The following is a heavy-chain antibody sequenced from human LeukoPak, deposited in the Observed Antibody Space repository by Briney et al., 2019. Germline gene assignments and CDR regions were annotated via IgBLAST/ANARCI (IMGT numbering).Heavy chain of an antibody. CDR1: GGSISSYY. CDR2: IYHSGST. V-gene: IGHV4-59*12. Sequence: SETLSLTCTVSGGSISSYYWSWIRQPPGKGLEWIGEIYHSGSTNYNPSLKSRVTISVDKSKNQFSLKLSSVTAADTAVYYCARVIRTTVAYFDYWGQGTLVTVSS. J-gene: IGHJ4*02. CDR3: ARVIRTTVAYFDY. D-gene: IGHD4-23*01.